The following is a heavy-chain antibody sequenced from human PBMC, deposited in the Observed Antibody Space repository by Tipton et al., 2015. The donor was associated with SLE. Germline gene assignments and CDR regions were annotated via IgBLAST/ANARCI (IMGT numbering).Heavy chain of an antibody. CDR2: IRNDGSNK. Sequence: GSLRLSCAASGFIFSSYAMHWVRQAPGKGLEWVAFIRNDGSNKYYTDSVRGRFTISRDNSENTLYLQMNSLRPEDAAIYYCTKRAGFCGGDCYSEYFQDWGQGTLVTVSS. CDR3: TKRAGFCGGDCYSEYFQD. CDR1: GFIFSSYA. D-gene: IGHD2-21*01. J-gene: IGHJ1*01. V-gene: IGHV3-30*02.